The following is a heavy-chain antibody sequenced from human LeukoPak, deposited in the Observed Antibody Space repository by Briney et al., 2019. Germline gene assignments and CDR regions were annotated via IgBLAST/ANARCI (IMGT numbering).Heavy chain of an antibody. CDR3: ARDPGSGYEEHFDY. J-gene: IGHJ4*02. V-gene: IGHV3-21*01. Sequence: GGSLRLSCAASGFSFITYNMNWVRQAPGKGLEWVSSISSTSSYIYYADSVKGRFTFSRNNAKNSLYLQMNSLRADDTAVYYCARDPGSGYEEHFDYWGQGTLVTVSS. CDR2: ISSTSSYI. CDR1: GFSFITYN. D-gene: IGHD5-12*01.